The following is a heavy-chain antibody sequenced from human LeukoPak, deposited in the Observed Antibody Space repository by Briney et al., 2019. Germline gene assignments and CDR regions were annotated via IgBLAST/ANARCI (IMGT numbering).Heavy chain of an antibody. J-gene: IGHJ4*02. CDR2: IYYSGST. CDR3: ARRVTGYYALDY. V-gene: IGHV4-59*01. Sequence: SETLSLTCAVYGGSFSGYYWSWIRQPPGKGLEWIGYIYYSGSTNYNSSLKSRVTISVDTSKNQFSLKLKSVTAADTAVYFCARRVTGYYALDYWGQGTLVTVSS. CDR1: GGSFSGYY. D-gene: IGHD3-9*01.